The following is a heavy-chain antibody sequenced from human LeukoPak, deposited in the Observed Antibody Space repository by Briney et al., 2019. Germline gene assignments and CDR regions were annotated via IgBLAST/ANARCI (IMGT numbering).Heavy chain of an antibody. V-gene: IGHV3-7*01. CDR1: GFTFSSYW. CDR2: IKHDGSEK. D-gene: IGHD2-21*02. Sequence: GGSLRLSCEASGFTFSSYWMSWVRQTPGKGLEWVANIKHDGSEKYYVDSVKGRFTVSRDNAKNSLYLQMNSLRVEDTAVYYCAREEGTDCGGDCYSGYWGQGTLVTVSS. CDR3: AREEGTDCGGDCYSGY. J-gene: IGHJ4*02.